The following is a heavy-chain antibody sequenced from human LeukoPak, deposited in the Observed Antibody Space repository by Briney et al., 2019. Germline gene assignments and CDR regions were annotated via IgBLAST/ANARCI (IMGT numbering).Heavy chain of an antibody. CDR3: AREDIVVVPAARDAFDI. J-gene: IGHJ3*02. CDR2: INHSGST. CDR1: GGSFSGYY. V-gene: IGHV4-34*01. D-gene: IGHD2-2*01. Sequence: SETLSLTCAVYGGSFSGYYWSWIRQPPGKGLEWIGEINHSGSTNYNPSLKSRVTISVDTSKNQFSLKLSSVTAANTAVYYCAREDIVVVPAARDAFDIWGQGTMVTVSS.